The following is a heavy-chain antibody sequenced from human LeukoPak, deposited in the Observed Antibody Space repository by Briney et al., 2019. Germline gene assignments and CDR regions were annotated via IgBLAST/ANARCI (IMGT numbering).Heavy chain of an antibody. CDR1: GYTFTSYD. CDR3: ARGRDGYNPTADY. Sequence: ASVKVSCKASGYTFTSYDINWVRQATGQGLEGMGWISAYNGNTNYAQKLQGRVTMTTDTSTSTGYMELRSLRSDDTAVYYCARGRDGYNPTADYWGQGTLVTVSS. CDR2: ISAYNGNT. V-gene: IGHV1-18*01. D-gene: IGHD5-24*01. J-gene: IGHJ4*02.